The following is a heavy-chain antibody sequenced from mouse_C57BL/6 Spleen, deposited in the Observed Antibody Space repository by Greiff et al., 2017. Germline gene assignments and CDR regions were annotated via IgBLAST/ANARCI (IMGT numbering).Heavy chain of an antibody. CDR1: GYTFTSYW. J-gene: IGHJ3*01. Sequence: QVQLQQPGAELVKPGASVKVSCKASGYTFTSYWMHWVKQRPGQGLEWIGRINPSDSDTNYNQKFKGKATLTVDKSSSTAYMQLSSLTSEDSAVYYCAIHYDDCLFAFWGQGTLVTVSA. CDR3: AIHYDDCLFAF. V-gene: IGHV1-74*01. D-gene: IGHD2-13*01. CDR2: INPSDSDT.